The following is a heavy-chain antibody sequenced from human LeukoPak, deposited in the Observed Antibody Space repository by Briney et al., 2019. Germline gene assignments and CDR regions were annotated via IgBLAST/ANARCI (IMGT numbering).Heavy chain of an antibody. CDR2: IKSRADGGTT. D-gene: IGHD3-3*01. J-gene: IGHJ4*02. Sequence: PGGSLRLSCAVSGFSVINAWMSWVRQAPGQGLEWVGRIKSRADGGTTGYAAPVEGRFSISRDDSENTLYLQMNSLQIDDTALYYCLIFPGRWGQGTLVTVSS. CDR3: LIFPGR. CDR1: GFSVINAW. V-gene: IGHV3-15*05.